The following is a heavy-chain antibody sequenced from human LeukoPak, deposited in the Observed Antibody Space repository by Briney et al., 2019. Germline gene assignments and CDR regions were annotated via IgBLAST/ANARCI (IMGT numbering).Heavy chain of an antibody. D-gene: IGHD1-26*01. V-gene: IGHV4-34*01. CDR3: ARLRREVGATRYYFDY. J-gene: IGHJ4*02. CDR2: IYHSGGT. Sequence: TSETLSLTCAVYGGSFSGYYWSWIRQPPGKGLEWIGSIYHSGGTYYNPSLKSRVTISVDTSKNQFSLKLSSVTAADTAVYYCARLRREVGATRYYFDYWGQGTLVTVSS. CDR1: GGSFSGYY.